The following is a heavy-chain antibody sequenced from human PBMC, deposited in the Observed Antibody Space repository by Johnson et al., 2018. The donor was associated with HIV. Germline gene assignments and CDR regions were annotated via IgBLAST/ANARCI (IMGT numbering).Heavy chain of an antibody. CDR3: AKDSSGWYSGAFDI. CDR1: GFTFSSYG. J-gene: IGHJ3*02. Sequence: QVQVVESGGGVVQPGGSLRLSCAASGFTFSSYGMHWVRQAPGKGLEWVAFIRYDGSNKYYADSVKGRFTISRENSKNTLYLQMNSLRAEDTAVYYCAKDSSGWYSGAFDIWGQGTMVTVSS. CDR2: IRYDGSNK. D-gene: IGHD6-19*01. V-gene: IGHV3-30*02.